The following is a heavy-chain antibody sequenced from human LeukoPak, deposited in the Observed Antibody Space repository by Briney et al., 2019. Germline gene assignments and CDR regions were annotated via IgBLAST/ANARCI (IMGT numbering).Heavy chain of an antibody. D-gene: IGHD3-22*01. Sequence: PSETLSLTCTVSGGSISSYYWSWIRQPPGKGLEWIGYIYYSGSTNYNPSLKSRVTISVHTSKNQFSLKLSSVTAADTAVYYCARAGYYYDSSGYNNWFDPWGQGTLVTVSS. CDR2: IYYSGST. V-gene: IGHV4-59*01. CDR3: ARAGYYYDSSGYNNWFDP. CDR1: GGSISSYY. J-gene: IGHJ5*02.